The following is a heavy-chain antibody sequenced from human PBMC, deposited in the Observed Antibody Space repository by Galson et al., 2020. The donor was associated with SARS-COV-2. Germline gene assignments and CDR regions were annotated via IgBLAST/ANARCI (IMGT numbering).Heavy chain of an antibody. J-gene: IGHJ5*02. CDR2: IKSKTDGGTT. D-gene: IGHD6-13*01. V-gene: IGHV3-15*01. CDR1: GFTFSNAW. CDR3: TRIAAAGTGMGWFDP. Sequence: GGSLRLSCAASGFTFSNAWMSWVRQAPGKGLEWVGRIKSKTDGGTTDYAAPVKGRFTISRDDSKNTLYLQMNSLKTEDTAVYYCTRIAAAGTGMGWFDPWGQGTLVTVSS.